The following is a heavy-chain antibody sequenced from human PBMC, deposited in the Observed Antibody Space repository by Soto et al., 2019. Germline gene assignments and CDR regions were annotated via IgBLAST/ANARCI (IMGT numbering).Heavy chain of an antibody. D-gene: IGHD2-15*01. CDR3: ARLNGKVVVAATVEY. J-gene: IGHJ4*02. Sequence: SETLSLTCTVSSGSISTYYWSWIRQPPGKGLEWIGYIYYSGSTNYNPSLKSRVTISVDTSKNQFSLKLSSVTAADTAVYYCARLNGKVVVAATVEYWGQGTLVTVSS. CDR1: SGSISTYY. CDR2: IYYSGST. V-gene: IGHV4-59*08.